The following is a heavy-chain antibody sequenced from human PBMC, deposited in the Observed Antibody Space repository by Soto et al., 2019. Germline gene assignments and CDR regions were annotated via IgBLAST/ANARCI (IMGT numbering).Heavy chain of an antibody. CDR1: GFTFSTYA. Sequence: EVQLLESGGKLVQPGGSLTLSCAASGFTFSTYAMAWVRQAPGKGLEWVSGVSASGLNTDYADPVKGRFYISRDNSKNTVSLEMTSLRAEDTAVYYCAKGGRQWLVTSDFNYWGQGALVTVSS. D-gene: IGHD6-19*01. CDR3: AKGGRQWLVTSDFNY. V-gene: IGHV3-23*01. CDR2: VSASGLNT. J-gene: IGHJ4*02.